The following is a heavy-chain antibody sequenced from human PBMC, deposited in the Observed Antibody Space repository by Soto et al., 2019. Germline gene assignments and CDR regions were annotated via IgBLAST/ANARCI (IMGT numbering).Heavy chain of an antibody. CDR1: GFSLSTSGVG. Sequence: QITLKESGPTLVKDTQTLTLTCTFSGFSLSTSGVGVGWIRQPPGQALEWLAFIYWDDDKRYSPSLKSRLTIIKATSKHQVLLKMTDVDPVDSATYYCAHRSQYYASWNSGWFDSWGQGTLVTVSS. D-gene: IGHD2-2*01. CDR3: AHRSQYYASWNSGWFDS. V-gene: IGHV2-5*02. CDR2: IYWDDDK. J-gene: IGHJ5*01.